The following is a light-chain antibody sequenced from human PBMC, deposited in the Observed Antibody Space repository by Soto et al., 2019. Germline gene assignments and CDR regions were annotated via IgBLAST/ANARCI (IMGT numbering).Light chain of an antibody. CDR2: DAS. CDR1: QDISNH. J-gene: IGKJ4*01. V-gene: IGKV1-33*01. Sequence: DIQMTQSPSSLSASVGDRVTITCQASQDISNHLNWFQQKPGKAPRLLIYDASILQTGVPSRFSGRRSGTDFTLTINTLQPEDFATYYCLQYDILPSFGGGTKVDI. CDR3: LQYDILPS.